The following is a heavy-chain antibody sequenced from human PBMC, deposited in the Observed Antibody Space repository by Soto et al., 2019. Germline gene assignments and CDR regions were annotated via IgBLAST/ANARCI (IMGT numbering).Heavy chain of an antibody. V-gene: IGHV5-51*01. CDR3: ARGVGYRGHWSFDF. CDR2: IYPSDSDT. J-gene: IGHJ2*01. CDR1: GYSFSTHW. D-gene: IGHD1-26*01. Sequence: GDSLKISCEASGYSFSTHWIGWVRQMPGKGLEWMGIIYPSDSDTRYSPSFQGQVTMSADKSINTAYLKWSSLKASDTAIYFCARGVGYRGHWSFDFWGRGTLVTVSS.